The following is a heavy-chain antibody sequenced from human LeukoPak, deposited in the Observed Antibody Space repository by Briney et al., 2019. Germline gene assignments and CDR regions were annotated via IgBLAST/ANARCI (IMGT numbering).Heavy chain of an antibody. CDR1: GYTFTCHF. CDR3: ARVREWEEISGAIPDYFDY. D-gene: IGHD3-3*01. CDR2: IKPKSGAT. V-gene: IGHV1-2*02. Sequence: GASVKVSCKASGYTFTCHFMNWVRQAPAQGLEGMGWIKPKSGATAYAQKFQGRVTMTRDTAINTAYLELSSLTSDDTAVYYCARVREWEEISGAIPDYFDYWGQGTLITVSS. J-gene: IGHJ4*02.